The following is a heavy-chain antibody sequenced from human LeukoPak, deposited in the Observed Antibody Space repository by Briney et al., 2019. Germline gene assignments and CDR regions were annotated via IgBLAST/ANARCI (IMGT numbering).Heavy chain of an antibody. V-gene: IGHV4-61*02. CDR2: IYTSGST. D-gene: IGHD6-13*01. CDR3: ARGRGIAAVHHFQH. CDR1: GGSISSGSYY. Sequence: NTSQTLSLTCTVSGGSISSGSYYWSWIRQPAGKGLEWIGRIYTSGSTNYNPSLKSRVTISVDTSKNQFSLKLSSVTAADTAVYYCARGRGIAAVHHFQHWGQGTLVTVSA. J-gene: IGHJ1*01.